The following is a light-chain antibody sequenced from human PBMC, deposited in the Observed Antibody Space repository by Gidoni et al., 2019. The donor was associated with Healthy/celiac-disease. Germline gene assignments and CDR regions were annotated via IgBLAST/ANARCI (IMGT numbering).Light chain of an antibody. V-gene: IGKV1-33*01. CDR3: QQYDNLPRT. CDR1: QDISNY. Sequence: DFTMPQSPSSLSASVGDRVTITCQASQDISNYLNWYQQKPGKAPKLLIYDASNLETGVPSRFSGSGSGTDFTFTISSLQPEDIATYYCQQYDNLPRTFGQGTKLEIK. J-gene: IGKJ2*01. CDR2: DAS.